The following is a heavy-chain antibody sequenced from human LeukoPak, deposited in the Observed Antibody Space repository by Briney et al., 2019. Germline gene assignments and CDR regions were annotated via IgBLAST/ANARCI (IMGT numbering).Heavy chain of an antibody. CDR3: TRHVVTLVRGVTDRKEDWFDP. J-gene: IGHJ5*02. CDR2: INTDSGGT. D-gene: IGHD3-10*01. V-gene: IGHV1-2*02. Sequence: PMASVKVSCKASGYSFNTYYMNWVRQAPGQGLEWLGWINTDSGGTNYAQKFLGRVTMTRDKANSTAYLELSELRSDDTAVYFCTRHVVTLVRGVTDRKEDWFDPWGQGTLVSVSS. CDR1: GYSFNTYY.